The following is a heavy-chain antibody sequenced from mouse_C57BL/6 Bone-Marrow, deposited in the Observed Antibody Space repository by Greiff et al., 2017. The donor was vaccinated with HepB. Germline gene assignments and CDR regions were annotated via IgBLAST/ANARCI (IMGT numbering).Heavy chain of an antibody. Sequence: VQGVESGPGLVAPSQSLSITCTVSGFSFTSYAISWVRQPPGKGLEWLGVIWTGGGTNYNSALKSRLSISKDNSKSQVFLKMNSLQTDDTARYYCARNPYSYVYDGYYFDYWGQGTTLTVSS. CDR2: IWTGGGT. CDR1: GFSFTSYA. J-gene: IGHJ2*01. CDR3: ARNPYSYVYDGYYFDY. V-gene: IGHV2-9-1*01. D-gene: IGHD2-2*01.